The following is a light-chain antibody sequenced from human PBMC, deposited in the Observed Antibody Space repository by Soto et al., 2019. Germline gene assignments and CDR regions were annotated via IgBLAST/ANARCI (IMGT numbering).Light chain of an antibody. CDR1: QSVSSY. CDR2: DAS. J-gene: IGKJ2*01. V-gene: IGKV3-11*01. Sequence: EIVLPQSPATLSLSPGERATLSCRASQSVSSYLAWYQQKPGQAPRLLIYDASNRATGITARFSGRGSGTDFTLTISSLEPEDFAVYYCQQRSNWPPLYTFGRGTKLEI. CDR3: QQRSNWPPLYT.